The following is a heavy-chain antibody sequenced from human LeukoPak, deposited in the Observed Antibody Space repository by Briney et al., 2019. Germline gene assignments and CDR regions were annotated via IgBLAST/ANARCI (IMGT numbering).Heavy chain of an antibody. V-gene: IGHV5-51*01. J-gene: IGHJ4*02. D-gene: IGHD6-13*01. CDR3: ARHGGAGIGSSSWYRD. CDR2: IYPGDSDT. CDR1: GYSFTNYW. Sequence: GESLKISCKGSGYSFTNYWIGWVRLLPGKGLEWMGIIYPGDSDTRYSPSFQGQVTISADKSISTAYLQWSSLKASDTAMYYCARHGGAGIGSSSWYRDWGQGTLVTVSS.